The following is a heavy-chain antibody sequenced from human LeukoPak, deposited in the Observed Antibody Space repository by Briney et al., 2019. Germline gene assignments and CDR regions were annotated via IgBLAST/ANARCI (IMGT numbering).Heavy chain of an antibody. CDR1: GFTFSSYA. J-gene: IGHJ1*01. CDR2: ISYDGSNK. Sequence: GGSLRLSCAASGFTFSSYAMHWVRQAPGKGLEWVAVISYDGSNKYYADSVKGRFTIYRDNSKNTLYLQMNSLRAEDTAVYYCARDRPGIAAAGTPEYFQHWGQGTLVTVSS. V-gene: IGHV3-30*04. D-gene: IGHD6-13*01. CDR3: ARDRPGIAAAGTPEYFQH.